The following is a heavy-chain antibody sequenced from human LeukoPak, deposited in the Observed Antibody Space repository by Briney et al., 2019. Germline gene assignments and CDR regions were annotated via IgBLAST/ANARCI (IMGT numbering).Heavy chain of an antibody. Sequence: ASVKVSCKASGYTFTSYYMHWVRQAPGQGLEWMGWMNPNSGATNYAQKFQGRVTMTRDTSSSTAYMELSRLTSDDTAVYYCARDPTNWIDYWGQGTLVTVSS. V-gene: IGHV1-2*02. J-gene: IGHJ4*02. CDR2: MNPNSGAT. CDR1: GYTFTSYY. CDR3: ARDPTNWIDY. D-gene: IGHD1-1*01.